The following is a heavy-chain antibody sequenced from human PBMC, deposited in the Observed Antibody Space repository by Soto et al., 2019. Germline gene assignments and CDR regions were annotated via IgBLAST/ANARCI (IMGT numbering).Heavy chain of an antibody. CDR1: GGSFSGYY. CDR2: INHSGST. Sequence: SETLSLTCAVYGGSFSGYYWSWIRQPPGKGLEWIGEINHSGSTNYNPSLKSRVTISVDTSKNQFSLKLSSVTAADTAVYYCARIRWYNWNDYYGMDVWGQGTTVTVSS. CDR3: ARIRWYNWNDYYGMDV. J-gene: IGHJ6*02. D-gene: IGHD1-1*01. V-gene: IGHV4-34*01.